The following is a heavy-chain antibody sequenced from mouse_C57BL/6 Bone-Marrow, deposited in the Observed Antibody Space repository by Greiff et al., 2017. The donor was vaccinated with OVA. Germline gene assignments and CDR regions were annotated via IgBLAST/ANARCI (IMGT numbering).Heavy chain of an antibody. CDR3: ARGTTVVAKGFAY. Sequence: VQLQESGSELRSPGSSVKLSCKDFDSAFFPIAYMSWVRQKPGHGFEWIGGILPSIGRTIYGEKFEDKATFDADTLSNTAYLELNSLTSEDSAIYYCARGTTVVAKGFAYWGQGTLVTVSA. CDR1: DSAFFPIAY. D-gene: IGHD1-1*01. V-gene: IGHV15-2*01. J-gene: IGHJ3*01. CDR2: ILPSIGRT.